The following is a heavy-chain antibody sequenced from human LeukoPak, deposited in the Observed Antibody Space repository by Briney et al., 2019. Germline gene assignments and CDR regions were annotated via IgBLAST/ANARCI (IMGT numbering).Heavy chain of an antibody. CDR2: IYYSGTT. D-gene: IGHD5-24*01. V-gene: IGHV4-39*01. CDR3: ARHEEEDGYNAKTFDY. CDR1: GGSISSSNNY. J-gene: IGHJ4*02. Sequence: PSETLSLTCTVSGGSISSSNNYWGWVRQPPGKGLECIGSIYYSGTTYYNPSLKSRVTISVDTSKNQFSLELSSATAADTAVYYCARHEEEDGYNAKTFDYWGQGTLVTVSS.